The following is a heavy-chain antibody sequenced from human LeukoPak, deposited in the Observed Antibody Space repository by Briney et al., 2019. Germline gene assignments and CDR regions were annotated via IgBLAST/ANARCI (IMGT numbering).Heavy chain of an antibody. Sequence: ASVKVSCKASGYTFTSYGISWVRRAPGQGLEWMGWISAYNGNTNYAQKLQGRVTMTTDTSTSTVYMELRSLGSDDTAVYYCARGLWNRPNNWFDPWGQGTLVTVSS. D-gene: IGHD1/OR15-1a*01. J-gene: IGHJ5*02. CDR2: ISAYNGNT. CDR1: GYTFTSYG. V-gene: IGHV1-18*01. CDR3: ARGLWNRPNNWFDP.